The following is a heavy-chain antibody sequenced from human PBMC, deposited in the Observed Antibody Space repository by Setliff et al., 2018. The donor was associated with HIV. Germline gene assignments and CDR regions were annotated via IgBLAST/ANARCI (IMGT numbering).Heavy chain of an antibody. Sequence: SETLSLTCTVSGGAFNTSSSYWGWIRQPPGKGLEYIGGIFYSGSAYYNPSLKSRVTISVDTSKNQLSRKLSSVTAADTAVYYCARLKLSGVIDYWGQGTLVTVSS. V-gene: IGHV4-39*01. J-gene: IGHJ4*02. CDR3: ARLKLSGVIDY. D-gene: IGHD2-8*01. CDR2: IFYSGSA. CDR1: GGAFNTSSSY.